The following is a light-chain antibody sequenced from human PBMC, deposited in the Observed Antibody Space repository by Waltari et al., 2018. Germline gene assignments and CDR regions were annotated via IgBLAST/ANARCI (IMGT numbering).Light chain of an antibody. CDR1: RSNIRSNY. J-gene: IGLJ3*02. CDR2: MNN. Sequence: QSVVTQQPSASGTHGQRVTISCSGSRSNIRSNYVYSFQQLPGTAPTLFIYMNNQRPSGVPDRFSASKSGTSVSLAISGLRSEDEADYYCAVWDDSLNGLVFGGGTKLTVL. CDR3: AVWDDSLNGLV. V-gene: IGLV1-47*01.